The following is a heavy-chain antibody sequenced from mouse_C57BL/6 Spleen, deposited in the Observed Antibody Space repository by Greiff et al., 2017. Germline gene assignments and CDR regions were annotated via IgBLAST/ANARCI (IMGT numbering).Heavy chain of an antibody. J-gene: IGHJ2*01. V-gene: IGHV1-81*01. CDR1: GYTFTSYG. D-gene: IGHD4-1*01. CDR3: ARLGRDYFDY. Sequence: QVQLQQSGAELARPGASVKLSCKASGYTFTSYGISWVKQRTGQGLEWIGEIYPRSGNTYSNEKFKGKATLTADQSSSTAYMELRSLTSEDSAVLFCARLGRDYFDYWGQGTTLTVSS. CDR2: IYPRSGNT.